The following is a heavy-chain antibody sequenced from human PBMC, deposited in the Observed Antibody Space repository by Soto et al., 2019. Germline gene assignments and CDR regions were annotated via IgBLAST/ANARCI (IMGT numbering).Heavy chain of an antibody. CDR1: GFTVSSNY. V-gene: IGHV3-66*01. CDR3: ARDLEYDASGLGGYFDY. D-gene: IGHD2-8*01. CDR2: IYSGGST. J-gene: IGHJ4*02. Sequence: GGSLRLSCAASGFTVSSNYMSWVRQAPGKGLEWVSVIYSGGSTYYADSVKDRFTISRDNSKNTLYLQMNSLRAEDTAVYYCARDLEYDASGLGGYFDYWGQGT.